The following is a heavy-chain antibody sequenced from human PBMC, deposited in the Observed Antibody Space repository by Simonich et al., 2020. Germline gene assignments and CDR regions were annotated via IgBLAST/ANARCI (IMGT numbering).Heavy chain of an antibody. CDR1: GGSISSSSYY. J-gene: IGHJ3*02. V-gene: IGHV4-39*01. CDR3: YSAGGSAFDI. D-gene: IGHD3-16*01. Sequence: CTVSGGSISSSSYYWGWIRQPPGKGLEWIGSIYYSGSTYYNPSLKSRVTISVDTSKNQFSLKLRSVTAADTAVYYCYSAGGSAFDIWGQGTMVTVSS. CDR2: IYYSGST.